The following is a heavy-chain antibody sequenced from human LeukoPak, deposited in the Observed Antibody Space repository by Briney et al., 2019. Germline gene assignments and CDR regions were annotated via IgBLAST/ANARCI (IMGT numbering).Heavy chain of an antibody. CDR3: ARHHLPIRGTASPDY. D-gene: IGHD1/OR15-1a*01. J-gene: IGHJ4*02. CDR2: IHPGDSDT. Sequence: GESLKISCKGSGYSFTSYWIGWVRQMPGKGLEWMGIIHPGDSDTRYSPSFQGQVTISADKSISTAYLQWSSLKASDTAMYYCARHHLPIRGTASPDYWGQGTLVTVSS. V-gene: IGHV5-51*01. CDR1: GYSFTSYW.